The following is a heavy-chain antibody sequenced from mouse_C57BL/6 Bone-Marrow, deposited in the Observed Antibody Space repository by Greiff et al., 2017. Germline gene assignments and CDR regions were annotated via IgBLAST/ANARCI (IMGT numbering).Heavy chain of an antibody. J-gene: IGHJ3*01. Sequence: VHVKQSVAELVRPGASVKLSCTASGFNIKNTYMHWVKQRPEQGLEWIGRIDPANGNTKYAPKFPGKATITADTSSNIAYLQLSSLTSEDTAIYYCALITTVVAPAYWGQGTLVTVSA. CDR2: IDPANGNT. CDR1: GFNIKNTY. CDR3: ALITTVVAPAY. D-gene: IGHD1-1*01. V-gene: IGHV14-3*01.